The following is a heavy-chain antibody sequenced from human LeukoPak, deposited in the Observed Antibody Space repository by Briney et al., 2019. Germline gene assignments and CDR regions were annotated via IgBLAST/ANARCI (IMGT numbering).Heavy chain of an antibody. V-gene: IGHV4-34*01. CDR2: IYYSGST. D-gene: IGHD3-22*01. Sequence: SETLSLTCAVYGGSFSGYYWSWIRQPPGKGLEWIGSIYYSGSTYYNPSLKSRVTISVDTSKNQFSLKLSSVTAADTAVYYCARRYYYDSSGYENFDYWGQGTLVTVSS. J-gene: IGHJ4*02. CDR3: ARRYYYDSSGYENFDY. CDR1: GGSFSGYY.